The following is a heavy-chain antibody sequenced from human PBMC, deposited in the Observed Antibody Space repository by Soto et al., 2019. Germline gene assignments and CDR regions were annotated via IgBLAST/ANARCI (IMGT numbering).Heavy chain of an antibody. CDR3: ARALGGYCSGGSCYGYYFDY. CDR2: IYYSGGT. J-gene: IGHJ4*02. D-gene: IGHD2-15*01. V-gene: IGHV4-31*03. Sequence: PSETLSLTCTVSGGSISSGGYYWSWIRQHPGKGLEWIGYIYYSGGTYHNPSLKSRVSISVDTSQNQFSLKLSSVTAADTAVYYCARALGGYCSGGSCYGYYFDYWGQGSLVTVSS. CDR1: GGSISSGGYY.